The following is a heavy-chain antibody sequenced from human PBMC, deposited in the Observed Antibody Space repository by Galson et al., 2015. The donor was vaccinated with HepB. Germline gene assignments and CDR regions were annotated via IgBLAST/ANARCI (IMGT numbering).Heavy chain of an antibody. J-gene: IGHJ4*02. CDR3: ARGSSGSLDY. D-gene: IGHD1-26*01. V-gene: IGHV1-8*01. CDR1: GYTFTSYD. CDR2: MNPNSGKT. Sequence: SVKVSCKASGYTFTSYDINWVRQATGQGLEWMGWMNPNSGKTGYTQKFQGRVTMTRSTSISTAYMELSSLRSKDTAVYYCARGSSGSLDYWGQGTLVTVSS.